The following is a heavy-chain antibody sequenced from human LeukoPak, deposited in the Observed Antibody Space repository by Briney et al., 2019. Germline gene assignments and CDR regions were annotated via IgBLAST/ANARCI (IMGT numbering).Heavy chain of an antibody. Sequence: GGSLRLSCAASGFTFSNYWVHWVRQAPGKGLVWVSRINRDGSTTKYADSVKGRFTVSRDNTKNTLNLQMNSLRAEDTAVYYCARDKKSGESSEIDYWGQGTLVTVSS. V-gene: IGHV3-74*03. CDR2: INRDGSTT. CDR1: GFTFSNYW. J-gene: IGHJ4*02. D-gene: IGHD3-10*01. CDR3: ARDKKSGESSEIDY.